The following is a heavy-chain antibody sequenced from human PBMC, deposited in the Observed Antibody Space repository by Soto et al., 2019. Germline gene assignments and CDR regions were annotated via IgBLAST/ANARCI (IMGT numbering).Heavy chain of an antibody. CDR2: IHYSGNS. J-gene: IGHJ3*02. V-gene: IGHV4-59*01. CDR1: GASIIRYS. CDR3: ATMNQLAPKMNAFYI. Sequence: SETLPLTCTVSGASIIRYSLTWIRQCTGKGLQWIGYIHYSGNSNYIPSLTSRVTMSVDTSKNQFSLRLTSVTAADTAVYYCATMNQLAPKMNAFYIWGQGTMVTVSS. D-gene: IGHD1-1*01.